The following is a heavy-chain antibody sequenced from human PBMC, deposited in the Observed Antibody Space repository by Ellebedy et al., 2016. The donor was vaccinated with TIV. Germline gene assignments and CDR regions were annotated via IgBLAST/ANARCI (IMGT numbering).Heavy chain of an antibody. Sequence: AASVKVSCKASGYTFTTYAMHWVRQAPGQRLAWMGWINAGNGDTKYSQKFQGRVTITRDTSASTDYMELSRLRSEDTAVYYCARGLSRRWMEGFYWGQGTLVTVSS. CDR1: GYTFTTYA. CDR2: INAGNGDT. CDR3: ARGLSRRWMEGFY. V-gene: IGHV1-3*01. D-gene: IGHD3-3*01. J-gene: IGHJ4*02.